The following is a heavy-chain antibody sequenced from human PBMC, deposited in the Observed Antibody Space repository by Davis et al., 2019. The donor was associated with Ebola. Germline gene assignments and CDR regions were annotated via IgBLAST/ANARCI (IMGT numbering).Heavy chain of an antibody. CDR3: ARGQYYGSGSYYANWFDP. Sequence: LRLSCTVSGGSISSGDYYWSWIRQPPGKGLEWIGYIYYSGSTYYNPSLKSRVTISVDTSKNQFSLKLSSVTAADTAVYYCARGQYYGSGSYYANWFDPWGQGTLVTVSS. D-gene: IGHD3-10*01. CDR2: IYYSGST. J-gene: IGHJ5*02. CDR1: GGSISSGDYY. V-gene: IGHV4-30-4*01.